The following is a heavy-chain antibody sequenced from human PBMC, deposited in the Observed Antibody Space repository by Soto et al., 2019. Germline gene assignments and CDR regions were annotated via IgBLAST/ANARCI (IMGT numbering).Heavy chain of an antibody. D-gene: IGHD4-17*01. CDR2: ISGSGGST. V-gene: IGHV3-23*01. J-gene: IGHJ2*01. Sequence: EVQVLESGGGLVQPGGSLRLSCAASGFTFTTYCMAWVRQSPGKGLEWVTAISGSGGSTDYADSVKGRFTISRDNSMNTLYLQMNSLRAEDTAVYYCAKDGRDYGGSGHGYFDLWGRGTLVTVSA. CDR3: AKDGRDYGGSGHGYFDL. CDR1: GFTFTTYC.